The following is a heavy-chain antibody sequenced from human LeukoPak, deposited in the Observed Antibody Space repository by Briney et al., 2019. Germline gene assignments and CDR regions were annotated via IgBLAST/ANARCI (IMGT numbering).Heavy chain of an antibody. Sequence: SETLSLTCTVSGGSISSSSYYWGWFRRPPGKGLEWIGSIYYSGSTYYNPSLKSRVTISVDTSKNQFSLKLSSVTAADTAVYYCARGGTLYNNNYWGQGTLVTISS. V-gene: IGHV4-39*07. D-gene: IGHD3-10*01. CDR1: GGSISSSSYY. CDR3: ARGGTLYNNNY. J-gene: IGHJ4*02. CDR2: IYYSGST.